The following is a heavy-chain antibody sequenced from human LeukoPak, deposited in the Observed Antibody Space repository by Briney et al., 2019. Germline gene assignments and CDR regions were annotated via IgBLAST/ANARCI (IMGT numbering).Heavy chain of an antibody. CDR1: GYTFTGYY. Sequence: ASVKVSCKASGYTFTGYYMHWVRQAPGQGLEWMGWINPNSGGTNYAQKFQGRVTMTRDTSISTAYMELGRLRSDDTAVYYCARARNYYDSSDYYYEGDAFDIWGQGTMVTVSS. V-gene: IGHV1-2*02. CDR2: INPNSGGT. J-gene: IGHJ3*02. D-gene: IGHD3-22*01. CDR3: ARARNYYDSSDYYYEGDAFDI.